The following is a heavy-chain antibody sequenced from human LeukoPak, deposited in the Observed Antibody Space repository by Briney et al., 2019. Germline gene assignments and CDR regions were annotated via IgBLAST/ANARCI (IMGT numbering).Heavy chain of an antibody. CDR2: ISGSGVST. Sequence: PGGSLRLSCVDSGLTFSSHAMNWVRQAPGKGLEWVSGISGSGVSTYYADSVKGRFTISRDNFKNTLYLQMNSLRAEDTAIYYCANPYGSGSSPSDYWGQGTLVTVSS. J-gene: IGHJ4*02. V-gene: IGHV3-23*01. CDR3: ANPYGSGSSPSDY. CDR1: GLTFSSHA. D-gene: IGHD3-10*01.